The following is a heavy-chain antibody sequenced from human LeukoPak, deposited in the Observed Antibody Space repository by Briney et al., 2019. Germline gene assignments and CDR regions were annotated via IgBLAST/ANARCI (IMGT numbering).Heavy chain of an antibody. J-gene: IGHJ4*02. V-gene: IGHV4-34*01. CDR3: ARHWFGELYLS. Sequence: KPSETLSLTCAVYGGSFSGYYWSWIRQPPGKGLEWIGEINHSGSTNYNPSLKSRVTISVDTSKNQFSLKLSSVTAADTAVYYCARHWFGELYLSWGQGTLVTVSS. CDR2: INHSGST. CDR1: GGSFSGYY. D-gene: IGHD3-10*01.